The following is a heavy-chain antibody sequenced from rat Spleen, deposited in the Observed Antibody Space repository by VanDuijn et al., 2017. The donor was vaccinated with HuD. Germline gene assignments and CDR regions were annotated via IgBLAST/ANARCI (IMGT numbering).Heavy chain of an antibody. CDR1: GFTFSDYG. J-gene: IGHJ2*01. V-gene: IGHV5-29*01. D-gene: IGHD1-11*01. CDR2: ISYGDSSGHSGT. Sequence: EVKLVESGGGLVQPGRSLKLSCVASGFTFSDYGVAWVRQAPTTGLEWVATISYGDSSGHSGTYYRDSVRDRLTISRDTAKSTLYLQMNSLRSEDTATYYCARHRAYDWGQGVMVTVSS. CDR3: ARHRAYD.